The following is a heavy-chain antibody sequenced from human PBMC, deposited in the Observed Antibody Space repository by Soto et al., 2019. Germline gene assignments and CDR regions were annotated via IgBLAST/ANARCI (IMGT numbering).Heavy chain of an antibody. CDR1: GYSFTSYW. V-gene: IGHV5-10-1*01. CDR3: ASIEYGSSQGFYYYYGMDV. CDR2: IDPSDSYT. D-gene: IGHD6-6*01. Sequence: PGESLKISCKGSGYSFTSYWISWVRQMPGKGLEWMGRIDPSDSYTNYSPSFQGHVTISADKSISTAYLQWSSLKASDTAMYYCASIEYGSSQGFYYYYGMDVWGQGTTVTVSS. J-gene: IGHJ6*02.